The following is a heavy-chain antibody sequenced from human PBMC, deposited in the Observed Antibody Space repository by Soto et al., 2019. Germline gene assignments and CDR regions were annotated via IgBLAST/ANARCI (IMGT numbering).Heavy chain of an antibody. CDR3: ARDPLMGNGDHGIALDS. J-gene: IGHJ5*01. V-gene: IGHV1-18*04. CDR2: ISANNGNT. D-gene: IGHD4-17*01. CDR1: GFHFSNYG. Sequence: QVQLVQSGAEVKKPGASVKVSCKASGFHFSNYGFTWARQAPGQGLQWLGWISANNGNTNYGQKFQGRIAMTTDTSTSTTYMELMNLTPDDTAVYFCARDPLMGNGDHGIALDSWGQGTLVTVS.